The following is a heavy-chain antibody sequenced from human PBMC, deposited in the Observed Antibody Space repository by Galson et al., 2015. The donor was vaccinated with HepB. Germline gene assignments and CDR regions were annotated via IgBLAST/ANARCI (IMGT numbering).Heavy chain of an antibody. CDR1: GFTFSRYW. Sequence: SLRLACAASGFTFSRYWMSWVGEAPGKGLEWVSNIRHDGSEKYYVDSVKGRFTISRDNAKNSLYLQVNSLRAEDTAVYYCARYSSGNYGDYWGQGTLVTVSS. V-gene: IGHV3-7*01. CDR3: ARYSSGNYGDY. J-gene: IGHJ4*02. D-gene: IGHD1-26*01. CDR2: IRHDGSEK.